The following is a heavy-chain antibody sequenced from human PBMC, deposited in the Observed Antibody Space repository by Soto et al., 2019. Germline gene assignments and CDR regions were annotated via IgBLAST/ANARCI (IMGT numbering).Heavy chain of an antibody. Sequence: QVQLQESGPGLVKPSETLSLTCAVSGGSVSSGSYYWSWIRQPPGKGLEWIGYIYYSGSTNYNHSLKSRVTISVDTSKNQFSLKLSSVTAEDTAVYYCARDIVVVVAATQSYYYYGMDVWGQGTTVTVSS. CDR1: GGSVSSGSYY. D-gene: IGHD2-15*01. J-gene: IGHJ6*02. CDR3: ARDIVVVVAATQSYYYYGMDV. V-gene: IGHV4-61*01. CDR2: IYYSGST.